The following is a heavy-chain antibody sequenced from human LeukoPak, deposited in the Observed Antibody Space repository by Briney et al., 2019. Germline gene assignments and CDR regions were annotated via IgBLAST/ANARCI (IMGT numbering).Heavy chain of an antibody. D-gene: IGHD6-19*01. CDR1: GYRSTSDMYA. Sequence: ASLKVSCKPSGYRSTSDMYAIHWIRHAPGHRLEWLGYINVGTGKTMYSQKFQGRVTITAETYVSTVSMELSSLTSEDTATYYCARDSDSSGWSWVYWGQGTLLIVSS. V-gene: IGHV1-3*01. CDR3: ARDSDSSGWSWVY. J-gene: IGHJ4*02. CDR2: INVGTGKT.